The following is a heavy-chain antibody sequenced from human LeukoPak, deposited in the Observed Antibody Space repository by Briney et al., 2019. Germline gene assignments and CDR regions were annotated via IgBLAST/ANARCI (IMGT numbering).Heavy chain of an antibody. CDR1: GYSISSGGYY. V-gene: IGHV4-30-2*01. D-gene: IGHD2-2*01. J-gene: IGHJ4*02. CDR3: ARERGYCRSSRCPEVY. CDR2: IYHGGST. Sequence: SETLSLTCTVSGYSISSGGYYWSWIRQPPGKGLEWIGYIYHGGSTYYNPSLKSRVTMSIDTSKNQFSLRLSSVTAADTAFYFCARERGYCRSSRCPEVYWGQGALVTVSS.